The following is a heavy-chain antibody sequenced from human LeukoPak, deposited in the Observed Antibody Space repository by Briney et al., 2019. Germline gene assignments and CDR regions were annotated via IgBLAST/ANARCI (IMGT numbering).Heavy chain of an antibody. Sequence: GGSLRLSCAASGFTFSSYGMHWVRQAPGKRLEWVAVISYDGSNKYYADSVKGRFTISRDNSKNTLYLQMNSLRAEDTAVYYCAKDQFALLWFGELLYHYYGMDVWGQGTTVTVSS. CDR1: GFTFSSYG. V-gene: IGHV3-30*18. CDR3: AKDQFALLWFGELLYHYYGMDV. CDR2: ISYDGSNK. D-gene: IGHD3-10*01. J-gene: IGHJ6*02.